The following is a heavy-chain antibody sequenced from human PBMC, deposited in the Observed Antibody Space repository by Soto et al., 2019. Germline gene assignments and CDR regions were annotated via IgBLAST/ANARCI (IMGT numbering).Heavy chain of an antibody. CDR1: GFTFSSYG. J-gene: IGHJ4*02. D-gene: IGHD7-27*01. CDR3: ARRTGFDY. CDR2: ISSSSSNI. Sequence: GGSLRLSCAASGFTFSSYGMHWVRQAPGEGLEWVSDISSSSSNIYYADSVKGRFTISRDNAKNSLYLQMNSLRAEDTAVYYCARRTGFDYWGQGTLVTVSS. V-gene: IGHV3-48*01.